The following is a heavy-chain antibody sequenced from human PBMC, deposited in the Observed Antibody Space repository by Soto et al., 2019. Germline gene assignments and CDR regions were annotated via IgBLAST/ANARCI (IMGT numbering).Heavy chain of an antibody. CDR1: GDSFTPYW. J-gene: IGHJ4*02. CDR3: ARTVREQWLADY. CDR2: IYPTDSDT. V-gene: IGHV5-51*01. D-gene: IGHD6-19*01. Sequence: GESLTISGRCSGDSFTPYWIGWVRQMPGKGLEWMGIIYPTDSDTRYSPSFQGQVTISADKSISTAYLQWSSLKASDTAMYYCARTVREQWLADYWGRGTLVTVSS.